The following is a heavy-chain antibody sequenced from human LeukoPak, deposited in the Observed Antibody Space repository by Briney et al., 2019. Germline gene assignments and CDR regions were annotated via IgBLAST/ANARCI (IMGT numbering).Heavy chain of an antibody. V-gene: IGHV3-66*01. Sequence: GGSLRLSCAASGFTFSSYWMHWVRQAPGKGLEWVSLIYSGGSTYYADSVKGRFTISRDNSKNTLYLQMNSLRAEDTAVYYCARGPSGYHNPGGQGTLVTVSS. CDR1: GFTFSSYW. CDR2: IYSGGST. J-gene: IGHJ4*02. D-gene: IGHD5-12*01. CDR3: ARGPSGYHNP.